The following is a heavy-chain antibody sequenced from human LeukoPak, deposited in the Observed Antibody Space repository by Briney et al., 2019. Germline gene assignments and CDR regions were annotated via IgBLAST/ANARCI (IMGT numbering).Heavy chain of an antibody. CDR3: ARGGWELTTGFHY. Sequence: GGSLRLSCAASGFTSSASYMSWIRQAPGKGLEWVSYISSSGSTIYYADSVKGRFTISRDNAKNSLYLQMSSLRVEDTAMYYCARGGWELTTGFHYWGQGTLVTVSS. D-gene: IGHD3-10*01. CDR2: ISSSGSTI. V-gene: IGHV3-11*01. J-gene: IGHJ4*02. CDR1: GFTSSASY.